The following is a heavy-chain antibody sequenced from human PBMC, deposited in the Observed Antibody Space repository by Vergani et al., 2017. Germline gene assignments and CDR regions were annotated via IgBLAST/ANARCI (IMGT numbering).Heavy chain of an antibody. D-gene: IGHD2-8*01. CDR3: AREGYCTNGVCFTLFDV. CDR1: GVSISTYY. Sequence: QVQLQESGPGLVKPSETLSLTCSVSGVSISTYYWSWIRQPPGKGLEWIGYVYYTGSTNYDPSLKSRVTISIDTSTHQFSLNLRSVTAADTAVYYCAREGYCTNGVCFTLFDVWGQGALVTVSS. CDR2: VYYTGST. J-gene: IGHJ4*02. V-gene: IGHV4-59*12.